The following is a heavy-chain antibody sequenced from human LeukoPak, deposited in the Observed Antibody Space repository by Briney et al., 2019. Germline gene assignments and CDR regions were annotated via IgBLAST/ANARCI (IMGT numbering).Heavy chain of an antibody. CDR2: IYYSGST. V-gene: IGHV4-59*01. CDR1: GGSISSYY. CDR3: ARTHSSGHYDY. Sequence: SETLSLTCTVSGGSISSYYWSWIRQPPGKGLEWIGYIYYSGSTNYNPSLKSRVTMSVDTSKNQFSLKLSSVTAADTAVYYCARTHSSGHYDYWGQGTLVTVSS. D-gene: IGHD6-19*01. J-gene: IGHJ4*02.